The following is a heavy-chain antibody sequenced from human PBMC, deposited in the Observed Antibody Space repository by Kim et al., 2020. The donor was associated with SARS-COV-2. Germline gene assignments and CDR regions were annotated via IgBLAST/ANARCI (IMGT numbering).Heavy chain of an antibody. J-gene: IGHJ4*02. CDR2: IDPSDSYT. CDR3: ARQYSSGWYWVY. Sequence: GESLKISCKGSGYSFTSYWISWVRQMPGKGLEWMGRIDPSDSYTNYSPSFQGHVTISADKSISTAYLQWSSLKASETAVYYCARQYSSGWYWVYWGQGTLVSVSS. D-gene: IGHD6-19*01. CDR1: GYSFTSYW. V-gene: IGHV5-10-1*01.